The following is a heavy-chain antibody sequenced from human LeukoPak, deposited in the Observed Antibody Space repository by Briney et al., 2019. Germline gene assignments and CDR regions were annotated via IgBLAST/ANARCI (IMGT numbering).Heavy chain of an antibody. J-gene: IGHJ4*02. D-gene: IGHD1/OR15-1a*01. CDR1: GFTFSSYA. CDR3: VRTIGQYDY. V-gene: IGHV3-64D*09. CDR2: ISTTGGNT. Sequence: GGSLRLSCSASGFTFSSYALHCVRQAPGKGLEYVSAISTTGGNTYYADSVRDRFTISRDNSKNTLYLQMSSLRAEDTAVYYCVRTIGQYDYWGQGTLVTVSS.